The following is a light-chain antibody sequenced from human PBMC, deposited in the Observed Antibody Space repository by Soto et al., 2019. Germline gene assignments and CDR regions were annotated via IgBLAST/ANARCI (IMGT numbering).Light chain of an antibody. V-gene: IGLV1-40*01. J-gene: IGLJ2*01. CDR2: TNS. CDR1: SSNIGAGYV. Sequence: QPVLTQPPSVSGAPGQRVTISCTGSSSNIGAGYVVYWYQRLPGTAPKLLIYTNSNRPSGVPDRFSGSKSGTSASLAITGLQAEDEADYYCQSYDTSLSGVIFGGGTKLTVL. CDR3: QSYDTSLSGVI.